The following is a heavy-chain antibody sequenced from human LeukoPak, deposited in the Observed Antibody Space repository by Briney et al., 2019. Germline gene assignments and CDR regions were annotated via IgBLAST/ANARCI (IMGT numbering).Heavy chain of an antibody. V-gene: IGHV1-24*01. D-gene: IGHD2-2*01. CDR1: GHTLTELT. CDR3: ATLSTMRATTIYWYFGL. Sequence: ASVKVSCKVAGHTLTELTMHWVRQARGKGLEWMGGFDPEDGETIYAQKFQGRVAMTEDTSTDTAYMELSSLRSEDTAIYYCATLSTMRATTIYWYFGLWGRGTLVTVSS. CDR2: FDPEDGET. J-gene: IGHJ2*01.